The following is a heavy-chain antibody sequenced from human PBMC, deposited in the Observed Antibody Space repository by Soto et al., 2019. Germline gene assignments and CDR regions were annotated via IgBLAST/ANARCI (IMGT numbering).Heavy chain of an antibody. J-gene: IGHJ4*02. Sequence: QVQLVQSGAEVKKPGSSVKVSCKASGSTFSSYTISWVRQAPGQGLEWMGRIIPILGIANYAQKFQGRVTITADKSTSTAYMELSSLRSEDTAVYYCAVWFGERNFDYWGQGTLVTVSS. CDR3: AVWFGERNFDY. CDR1: GSTFSSYT. D-gene: IGHD3-10*01. V-gene: IGHV1-69*02. CDR2: IIPILGIA.